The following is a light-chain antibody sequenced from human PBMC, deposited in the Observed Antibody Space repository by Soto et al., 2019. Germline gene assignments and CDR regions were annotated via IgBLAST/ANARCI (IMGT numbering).Light chain of an antibody. CDR3: HRQITSPPSRT. Sequence: ETVLTQSPGTLSLSPGERATLFCRASQSVTSNHLAWYQQKPGQAPRLLIYDASNRATGIPDRFSGSGSATDFTLTISRLEPEDYAVYYCHRQITSPPSRTFGQGTKVEIK. CDR2: DAS. J-gene: IGKJ1*01. CDR1: QSVTSNH. V-gene: IGKV3-20*01.